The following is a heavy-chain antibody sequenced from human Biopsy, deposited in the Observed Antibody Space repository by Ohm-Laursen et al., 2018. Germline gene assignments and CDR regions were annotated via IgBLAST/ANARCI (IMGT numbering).Heavy chain of an antibody. J-gene: IGHJ6*02. CDR1: GGSISSDY. V-gene: IGHV4-59*07. Sequence: SDTLSLTCTVSGGSISSDYWSWIRQTPGKGLEWIGYIYYSGSTNYNPSLKGRVTISVDTSKSQFSLRLNSVTAADTAVYYCARATNSTGWPYYYFYGMDVWGQGTTVTVSS. D-gene: IGHD2/OR15-2a*01. CDR3: ARATNSTGWPYYYFYGMDV. CDR2: IYYSGST.